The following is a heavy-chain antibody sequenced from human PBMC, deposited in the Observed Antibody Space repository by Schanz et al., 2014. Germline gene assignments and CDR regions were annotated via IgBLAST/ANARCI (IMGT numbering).Heavy chain of an antibody. CDR1: GYTFTTYA. CDR3: ARSAGRDFWSGYYTRFDY. Sequence: QIQLVQSGPEVKKPGATVKVSCKASGYTFTTYAMSWVRQAPGQGLEWVGWISVYTGNTKYGQKVQGRVTMTTDTSTSTAYMALTDLRSDDTAVYYCARSAGRDFWSGYYTRFDYWGQGTLVTDSS. J-gene: IGHJ4*02. CDR2: ISVYTGNT. V-gene: IGHV1-18*01. D-gene: IGHD3-3*01.